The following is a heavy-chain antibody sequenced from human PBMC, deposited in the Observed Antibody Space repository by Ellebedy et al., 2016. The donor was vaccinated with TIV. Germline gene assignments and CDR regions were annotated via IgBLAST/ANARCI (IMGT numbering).Heavy chain of an antibody. D-gene: IGHD6-19*01. V-gene: IGHV1-2*04. CDR3: MTFRDSSGWYEDN. CDR2: INPNSGGT. J-gene: IGHJ4*02. Sequence: ASVKVSXKASGYTFTGYYIHWVRQAPGQGLEWMGWINPNSGGTNYTQKFQGWVTMTRETSISTAYMELRRLRSDDTAVYYCMTFRDSSGWYEDNWGQGTLVTVSS. CDR1: GYTFTGYY.